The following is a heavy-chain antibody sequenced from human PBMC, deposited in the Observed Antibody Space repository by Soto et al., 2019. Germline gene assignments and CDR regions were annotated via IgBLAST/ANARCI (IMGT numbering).Heavy chain of an antibody. Sequence: QVQLVQSGAEVKKPGSSVKVSCKASGGTISNYALTWVRQAPGQGLEWMGGIIPLSGTPNYAQKFQGRVTITADKSTTTVYKELSSLRSEDTAVYYCTRGIQLWSWGQGTLVTVSS. CDR3: TRGIQLWS. CDR2: IIPLSGTP. CDR1: GGTISNYA. D-gene: IGHD5-18*01. J-gene: IGHJ5*02. V-gene: IGHV1-69*06.